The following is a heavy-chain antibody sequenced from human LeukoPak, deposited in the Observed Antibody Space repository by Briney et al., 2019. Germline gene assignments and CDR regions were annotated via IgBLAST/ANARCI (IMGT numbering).Heavy chain of an antibody. CDR2: INHSGST. D-gene: IGHD2-2*01. V-gene: IGHV4-34*01. CDR1: GGSFSGYY. Sequence: SETLSLTCAVYGGSFSGYYWSWIRQPPGKGLEWIGEINHSGSTNYNPSLKSRVTISVDTSKNQFSLKLSSVTAADTAVYYCARNRYCSSTSCSPIDYWGQGTLVTVSS. J-gene: IGHJ4*02. CDR3: ARNRYCSSTSCSPIDY.